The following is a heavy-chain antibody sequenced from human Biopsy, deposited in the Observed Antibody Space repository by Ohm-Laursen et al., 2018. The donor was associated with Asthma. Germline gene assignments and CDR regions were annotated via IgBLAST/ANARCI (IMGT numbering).Heavy chain of an antibody. V-gene: IGHV3-11*01. CDR3: AREKAYSDILTAYYNGWYFDL. D-gene: IGHD3-9*01. CDR1: GFPFSDYY. Sequence: SLRLSCSAPGFPFSDYYMRWIRQAPGKGLEWVSYISSSGTTIFNADSVKGRFTISRDNAKNSLYLQMNSLRAEDTAVYYCAREKAYSDILTAYYNGWYFDLWGRGTLVTVSS. CDR2: ISSSGTTI. J-gene: IGHJ2*01.